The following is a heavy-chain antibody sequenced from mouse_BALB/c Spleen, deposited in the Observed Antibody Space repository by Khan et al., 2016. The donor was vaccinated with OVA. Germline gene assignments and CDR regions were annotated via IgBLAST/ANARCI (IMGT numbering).Heavy chain of an antibody. V-gene: IGHV2-6-1*01. CDR2: IWSDGSP. D-gene: IGHD2-10*01. CDR1: GFSLTNYG. J-gene: IGHJ4*01. CDR3: ARQPYYQYNIIDY. Sequence: QVQLKQSGPGLVAPSQSLSITCTISGFSLTNYGVHWVRQPPGKGLEWLVVIWSDGSPTYNSALKSRLTVTKDNSKSQVFLDMNSLQTDDTAMYFCARQPYYQYNIIDYWGQGTSVTVS.